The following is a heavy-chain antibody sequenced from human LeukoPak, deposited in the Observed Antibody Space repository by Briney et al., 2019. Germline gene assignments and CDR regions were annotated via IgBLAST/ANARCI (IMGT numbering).Heavy chain of an antibody. CDR3: ARRRKLLSYNWFDP. CDR2: IYPGDSDT. CDR1: GYSFTSYW. J-gene: IGHJ5*02. Sequence: GESLKISCKGSGYSFTSYWIGWVRQMPGKGVGWMAIIYPGDSDTRYSPSIQGQVTISADKSISTAYLQWSSLKASDTAMYYCARRRKLLSYNWFDPWGQGTLVTVSS. V-gene: IGHV5-51*01. D-gene: IGHD2-2*01.